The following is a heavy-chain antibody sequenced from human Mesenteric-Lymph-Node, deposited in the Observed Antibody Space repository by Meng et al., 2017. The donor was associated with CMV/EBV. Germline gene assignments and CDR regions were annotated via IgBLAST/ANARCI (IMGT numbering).Heavy chain of an antibody. CDR1: EYTFISYY. V-gene: IGHV1-46*01. Sequence: ASVKVSCKAFEYTFISYYIHWVRQAPGQGLEWMGIINPRDGSTTYVQKFQGRVTMTRDTSTSTVYMDLTSLNSEDTAVYYCAKELAALRGQGTLVTVSS. J-gene: IGHJ4*02. CDR2: INPRDGST. D-gene: IGHD3-3*02. CDR3: AKELAAL.